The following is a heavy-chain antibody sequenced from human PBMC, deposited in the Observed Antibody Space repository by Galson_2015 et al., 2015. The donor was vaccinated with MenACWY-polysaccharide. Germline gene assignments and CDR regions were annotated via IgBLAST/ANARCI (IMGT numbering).Heavy chain of an antibody. CDR2: ISYDGSKK. J-gene: IGHJ4*02. CDR1: GFAFSSYA. D-gene: IGHD1-26*01. Sequence: SLRLSCAAPGFAFSSYALHWVRQAPGKGLEWVAVISYDGSKKYYADSVKGRFTISRDNSKNTVSLQMNSLRAEDTAVYYCVRDPQRRSTVGATYFDSWGQGTLVIVSS. V-gene: IGHV3-30-3*01. CDR3: VRDPQRRSTVGATYFDS.